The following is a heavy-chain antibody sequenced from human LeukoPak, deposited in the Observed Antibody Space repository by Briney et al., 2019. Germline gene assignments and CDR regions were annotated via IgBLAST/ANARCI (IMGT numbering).Heavy chain of an antibody. Sequence: GESLKISCKGSGYSFTSYWIGWVRQMPGKGLEWMGIIYPGDSDTRYSPSFQGQVTISADKSISTAYLQWSSLKASDTAMYYCARRVEQMTTVTIFDYWGQGTLVTVSS. CDR1: GYSFTSYW. CDR3: ARRVEQMTTVTIFDY. V-gene: IGHV5-51*01. CDR2: IYPGDSDT. D-gene: IGHD4-11*01. J-gene: IGHJ4*02.